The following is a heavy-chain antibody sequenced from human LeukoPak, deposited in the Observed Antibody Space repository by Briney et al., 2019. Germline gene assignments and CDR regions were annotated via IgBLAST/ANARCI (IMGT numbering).Heavy chain of an antibody. J-gene: IGHJ4*02. Sequence: SETLSLTCTVSGGSVNNYYWGWIRLPAGKGLEWLGRIHTNGDTRYNPSLNSRVTMSVDTSKNQFSLKLSSVTAADTAVYYCMGINTGWYNDYWGQGTLVTVSS. V-gene: IGHV4-4*07. CDR1: GGSVNNYY. CDR3: MGINTGWYNDY. D-gene: IGHD6-19*01. CDR2: IHTNGDT.